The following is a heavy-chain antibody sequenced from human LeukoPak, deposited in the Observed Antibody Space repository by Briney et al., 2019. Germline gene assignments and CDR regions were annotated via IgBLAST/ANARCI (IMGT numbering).Heavy chain of an antibody. CDR2: IGASGGTT. CDR3: ARGATGTFDY. CDR1: GFTFSNYA. Sequence: GGSLGLSCAGSGFTFSNYAMTWVRQAPGKGLEWVSVIGASGGTTYYADSVKGRFTISRDNSKNTLYLQMNSLRAEDTAVYYCARGATGTFDYWGQGTLVTVSS. V-gene: IGHV3-23*01. J-gene: IGHJ4*02. D-gene: IGHD1-1*01.